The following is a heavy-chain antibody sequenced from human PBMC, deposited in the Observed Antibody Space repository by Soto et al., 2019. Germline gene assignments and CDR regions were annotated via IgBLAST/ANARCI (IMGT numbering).Heavy chain of an antibody. CDR3: ARGGGDYGDYLDY. Sequence: ELQLVESGGGLVQPGGSLRLSCVASGFSFSTYWMHWVRQAPGKGLVWVSRINTAGTTTPYADSVTGRFTISRDNAKNTLYLQMNSLGAGDTAVYYCARGGGDYGDYLDYWGQGALVTVSS. CDR2: INTAGTTT. CDR1: GFSFSTYW. J-gene: IGHJ4*02. V-gene: IGHV3-74*01. D-gene: IGHD4-17*01.